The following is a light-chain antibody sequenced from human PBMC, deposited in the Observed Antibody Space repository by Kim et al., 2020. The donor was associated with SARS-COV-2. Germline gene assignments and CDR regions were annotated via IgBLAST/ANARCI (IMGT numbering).Light chain of an antibody. J-gene: IGKJ1*01. CDR2: WAS. Sequence: ATINCKSSQSVLYSSKNKNFLAWYQHKQGQPPRLLIDWASTRESGVPDRFSGSGSATEFTLTISSLQAEDVAVYYCQQYYSSPWTFGQGTKVDIK. CDR1: QSVLYSSKNKNF. CDR3: QQYYSSPWT. V-gene: IGKV4-1*01.